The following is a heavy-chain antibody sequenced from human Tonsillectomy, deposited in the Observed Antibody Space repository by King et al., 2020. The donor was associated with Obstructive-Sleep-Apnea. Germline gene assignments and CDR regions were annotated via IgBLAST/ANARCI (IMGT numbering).Heavy chain of an antibody. CDR1: GITFSAYS. CDR2: ISSSSSHI. V-gene: IGHV3-21*01. J-gene: IGHJ4*02. CDR3: TSPFYYDTSGYNSDY. Sequence: LQLVQSGGGLVKPGGSLRLSCAAVSGITFSAYSFNWVRQAPGKGLEWVSSISSSSSHIYYTDSVKGRFTISRDNAKHSLYLQMNSLRAEDTAVYYCTSPFYYDTSGYNSDYWGQGTLVTVSS. D-gene: IGHD3-22*01.